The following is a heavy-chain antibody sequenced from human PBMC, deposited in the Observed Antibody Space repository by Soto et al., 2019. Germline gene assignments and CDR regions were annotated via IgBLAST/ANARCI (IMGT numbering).Heavy chain of an antibody. D-gene: IGHD6-13*01. Sequence: ASVNVSCKASGYTFTSYDINWVLQATGQGLEWMGWMNPNSGNTGYAQKFQGRVTMTRNTSISTAYMELSSLRSEDTAVYYCASPGIAAAGWFSDAFYIWGQGTMVTV. V-gene: IGHV1-8*01. CDR2: MNPNSGNT. CDR1: GYTFTSYD. CDR3: ASPGIAAAGWFSDAFYI. J-gene: IGHJ3*02.